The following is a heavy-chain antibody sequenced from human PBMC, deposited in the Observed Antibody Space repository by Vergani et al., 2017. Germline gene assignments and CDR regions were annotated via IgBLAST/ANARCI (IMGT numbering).Heavy chain of an antibody. Sequence: EVQLLESGGGLVQPGGSLRLSCAASGFTFSSYAMSWVRQAPGKGLEWVSAISGSGGSTYYADSVKGRLTISRDNSKNTLYLQMNSLRAEDTSVYYCATLAAATSQEFFFDYWGQGTLVTVSS. V-gene: IGHV3-23*01. J-gene: IGHJ4*02. D-gene: IGHD6-13*01. CDR3: ATLAAATSQEFFFDY. CDR2: ISGSGGST. CDR1: GFTFSSYA.